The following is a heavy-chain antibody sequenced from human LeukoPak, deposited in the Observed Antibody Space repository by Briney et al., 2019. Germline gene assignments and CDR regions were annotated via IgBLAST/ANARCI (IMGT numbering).Heavy chain of an antibody. CDR3: ARHLVSTWPNYYYYYYMDV. V-gene: IGHV4-38-2*02. CDR1: GYSISSGDY. CDR2: IYHSGRT. Sequence: SETLSLTCTVSGYSISSGDYWGWIRQPPGKGLEWIGSIYHSGRTYYNPSLKSRVTISVDTSKNQVSLILTSVTAADTAVYYCARHLVSTWPNYYYYYYMDVWGKGTTVTISS. D-gene: IGHD6-13*01. J-gene: IGHJ6*03.